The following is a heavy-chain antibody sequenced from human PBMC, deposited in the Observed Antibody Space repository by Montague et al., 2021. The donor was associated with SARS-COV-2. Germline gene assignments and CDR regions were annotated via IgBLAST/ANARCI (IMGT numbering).Heavy chain of an antibody. J-gene: IGHJ5*02. CDR3: ARLSFLDVWMCFGGFDL. CDR1: GGSIRSSGYY. D-gene: IGHD2-8*01. Sequence: SETLSLTCSVSGGSIRSSGYYRGWIRQPPGKGLEWIGTVYYSGSTNYNPSLKSRVTMPVDTSKNQFSLELRSVAAADTAVYYCARLSFLDVWMCFGGFDLWGQGTMVTVSS. CDR2: VYYSGST. V-gene: IGHV4-39*01.